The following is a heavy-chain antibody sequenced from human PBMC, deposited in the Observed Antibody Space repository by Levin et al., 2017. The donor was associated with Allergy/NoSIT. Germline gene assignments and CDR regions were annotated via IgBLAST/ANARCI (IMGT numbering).Heavy chain of an antibody. Sequence: LSLTCAASGFTFSSYSMSWVRQAPGKGLECVSTVSGSGDTTFYAASVKGRVTISRDNSMNTLYLQINSLRAEDTAVYYCAQGGWYEYFDRWGQGTLVTVSS. CDR1: GFTFSSYS. D-gene: IGHD6-19*01. CDR3: AQGGWYEYFDR. J-gene: IGHJ4*02. CDR2: VSGSGDTT. V-gene: IGHV3-23*01.